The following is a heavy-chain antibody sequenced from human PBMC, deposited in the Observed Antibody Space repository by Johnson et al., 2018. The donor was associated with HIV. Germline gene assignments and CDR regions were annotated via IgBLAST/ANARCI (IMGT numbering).Heavy chain of an antibody. Sequence: QVQLVESGGGVVQPGGSLRLSCAASGFTFSSYGMHWVRQAPGKGLEWVAFILYDGRNKFYAESVKGRFTISRDNSQNTLYLQMNSLRAEDTAVFYCARDLRLGAIDAFDIWGQGTMVTVSS. CDR3: ARDLRLGAIDAFDI. CDR2: ILYDGRNK. J-gene: IGHJ3*02. V-gene: IGHV3-30*19. D-gene: IGHD1-26*01. CDR1: GFTFSSYG.